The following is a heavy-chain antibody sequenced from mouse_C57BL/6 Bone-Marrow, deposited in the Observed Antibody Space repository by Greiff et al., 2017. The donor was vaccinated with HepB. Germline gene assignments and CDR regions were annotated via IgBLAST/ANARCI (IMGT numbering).Heavy chain of an antibody. Sequence: QVQLKESGAELARPGASVKMSCKASGYTFTSYTMHWVKQRPGQGLEWIGYINPSSGYTKYNQKFKDKATWTADKSSSTAYKHLSSLTSEESAVYYCAFYDYDYIDYWGQGTTLTVSS. CDR3: AFYDYDYIDY. CDR2: INPSSGYT. D-gene: IGHD2-4*01. J-gene: IGHJ2*01. CDR1: GYTFTSYT. V-gene: IGHV1-4*01.